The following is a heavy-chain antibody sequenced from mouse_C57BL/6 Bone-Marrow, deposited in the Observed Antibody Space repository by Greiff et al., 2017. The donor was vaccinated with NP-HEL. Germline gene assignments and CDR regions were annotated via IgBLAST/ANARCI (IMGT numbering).Heavy chain of an antibody. CDR3: ARKGLRHFDY. V-gene: IGHV5-9*01. Sequence: EVQGVESGGGLVKPGGSLKLSCAASGFTFSSYTMSWVRQTPEKRLEWVATISGGGGNTYYPDSVKGRFTITIDNAKNTLHLKMSSLRSEDTALYYCARKGLRHFDYWGQGTTLTVSS. CDR2: ISGGGGNT. J-gene: IGHJ2*01. D-gene: IGHD2-4*01. CDR1: GFTFSSYT.